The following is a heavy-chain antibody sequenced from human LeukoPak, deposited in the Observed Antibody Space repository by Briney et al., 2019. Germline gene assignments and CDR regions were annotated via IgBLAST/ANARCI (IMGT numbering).Heavy chain of an antibody. J-gene: IGHJ4*02. Sequence: SETLSLTCAVSGGSITSGNWWTWVRQPPGRGLEWIGEIHHSGNTYYNPSLESRVTISVDKSKSQVSLNLRSVTAADTAMYYCARQGDRGYSYGSWGRGTPVTVSS. CDR3: ARQGDRGYSYGS. CDR1: GGSITSGNW. CDR2: IHHSGNT. V-gene: IGHV4-4*02. D-gene: IGHD5-18*01.